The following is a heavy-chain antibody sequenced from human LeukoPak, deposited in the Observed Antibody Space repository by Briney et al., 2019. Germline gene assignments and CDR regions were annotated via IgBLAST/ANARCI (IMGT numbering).Heavy chain of an antibody. CDR3: ARCATGKTFGSLREIKKSREIDF. V-gene: IGHV3-21*01. CDR1: GFTFSSYS. Sequence: GGSLRLSCAASGFTFSSYSMNWVRQAPGKGLEWVSSISSSSSYINYADSVRGRFTISRDNAKNSLFLQMDSLRGEDTAVYYCARCATGKTFGSLREIKKSREIDFWGQGTLVTVSS. D-gene: IGHD1-1*01. J-gene: IGHJ4*02. CDR2: ISSSSSYI.